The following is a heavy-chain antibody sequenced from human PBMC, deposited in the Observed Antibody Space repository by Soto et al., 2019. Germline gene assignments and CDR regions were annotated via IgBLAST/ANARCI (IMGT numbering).Heavy chain of an antibody. V-gene: IGHV3-21*01. Sequence: GGSLRLSCAASGFTFSSYSMNWVRRAPGKGLEWVSSISSSSSYIYYADSVKGRFTISRDNAKNSLYLQMNSLRAEDTAVYYCARVQAAAGCFDYWGQGTLVTVSS. CDR2: ISSSSSYI. D-gene: IGHD6-13*01. CDR1: GFTFSSYS. J-gene: IGHJ4*02. CDR3: ARVQAAAGCFDY.